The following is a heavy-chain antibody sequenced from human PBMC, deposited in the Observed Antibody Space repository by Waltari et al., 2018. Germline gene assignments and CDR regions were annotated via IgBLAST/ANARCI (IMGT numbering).Heavy chain of an antibody. Sequence: EVQLVQSGAEVKQPGESLKISCKGSGYSFTSYWIGWVRQMPGKGLGWRGIVYPGDSDTRSSPSFQGQGTISADKASSTAYLQWSSLKASDTAMYYCAKLSARPYSGRIDYWGQGTLVTVSS. D-gene: IGHD5-12*01. CDR3: AKLSARPYSGRIDY. CDR1: GYSFTSYW. CDR2: VYPGDSDT. V-gene: IGHV5-51*03. J-gene: IGHJ4*02.